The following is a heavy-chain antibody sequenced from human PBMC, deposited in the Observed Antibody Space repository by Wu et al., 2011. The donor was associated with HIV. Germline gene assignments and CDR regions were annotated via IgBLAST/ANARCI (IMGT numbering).Heavy chain of an antibody. CDR1: GYTFTNYG. CDR2: ISAYNGDT. V-gene: IGHV1-18*01. J-gene: IGHJ6*03. Sequence: QVQVVQSGAEVKKPGASVKVSCKASGYTFTNYGITWVRQAPGQGLEWMGWISAYNGDTNYARKLQDRVTMTTDTSTSTAYMELRSLRFDDTAVYYCARDRHPMVGPWYYYYYMDVWGKGTTVTVSS. CDR3: ARDRHPMVGPWYYYYYMDV. D-gene: IGHD3-10*01.